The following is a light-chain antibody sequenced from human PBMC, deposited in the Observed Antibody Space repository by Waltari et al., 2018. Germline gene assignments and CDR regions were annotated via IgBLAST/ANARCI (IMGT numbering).Light chain of an antibody. CDR1: KLGDKY. V-gene: IGLV3-1*01. CDR3: QAWDSSTVV. Sequence: SYELTQPPSVSVSPGQTASITCSGDKLGDKYACWYQQKPGQSPVLGIYQDSKRHSGIPERFSGSNAGNTATLTISGTQAMDEADYYCQAWDSSTVVFGGGTKLTVL. J-gene: IGLJ2*01. CDR2: QDS.